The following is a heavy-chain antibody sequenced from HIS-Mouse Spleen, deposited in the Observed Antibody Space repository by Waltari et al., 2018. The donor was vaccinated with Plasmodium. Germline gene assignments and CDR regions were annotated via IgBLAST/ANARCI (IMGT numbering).Heavy chain of an antibody. D-gene: IGHD6-13*01. V-gene: IGHV4-38-2*02. J-gene: IGHJ5*02. CDR2: IYHSGST. Sequence: QVQLQESGPGLVKPSETLSLTCTVSGYSISSGYYWCWIRQPPGKGLAWIGSIYHSGSTYYNPALKSRVTISGDTSKNQFSLKLSSVTAADTAVYYCARGVGYSSSWYWFDPWGQGTLVTVSS. CDR1: GYSISSGYY. CDR3: ARGVGYSSSWYWFDP.